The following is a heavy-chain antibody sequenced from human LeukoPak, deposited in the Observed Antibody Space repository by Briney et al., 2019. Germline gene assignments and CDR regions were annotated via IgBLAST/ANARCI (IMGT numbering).Heavy chain of an antibody. D-gene: IGHD5-18*01. V-gene: IGHV4-34*01. CDR3: ARYQSGDTAMGFDY. J-gene: IGHJ4*02. Sequence: SETLSLTCTVSGGSISSYYWSWIRHPPGKGLEWIGEINHSGSTNYNPSLKSRVTIPVDTHQHQFALKLSSVTAAGTAVYYCARYQSGDTAMGFDYWGQGTLVTVSS. CDR1: GGSISSYY. CDR2: INHSGST.